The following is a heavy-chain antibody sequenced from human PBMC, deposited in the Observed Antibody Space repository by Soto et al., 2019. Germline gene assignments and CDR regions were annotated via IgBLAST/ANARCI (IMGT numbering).Heavy chain of an antibody. V-gene: IGHV4-31*03. Sequence: PSETLSLTCTVSGDSISSGGYYWVWIRHHPGKGLEWIGYIYYSGSTYYNPSLKSRVSISVDTSKKQFSLKLTSVTAADTAVYYCARSDSSGWYGGIEYWGQGTLVTVSS. CDR3: ARSDSSGWYGGIEY. CDR1: GDSISSGGYY. CDR2: IYYSGST. D-gene: IGHD6-19*01. J-gene: IGHJ4*02.